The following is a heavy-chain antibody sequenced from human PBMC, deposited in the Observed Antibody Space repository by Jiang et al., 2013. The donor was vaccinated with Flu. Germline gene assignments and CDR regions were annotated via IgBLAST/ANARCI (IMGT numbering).Heavy chain of an antibody. V-gene: IGHV4-59*01. CDR3: ARGSDWSTYNYYFDH. Sequence: GPGLVKPSETLSLICSVSGDSISSYYWSWIRQPPGKGLEWIGYISYTGNTNYNPTLQSRVTLSLDTSMNQFSLKLGSVTAADTAVYYCARGSDWSTYNYYFDHWGQGNPGHRLL. CDR1: GDSISSYY. J-gene: IGHJ4*02. D-gene: IGHD3-10*01. CDR2: ISYTGNT.